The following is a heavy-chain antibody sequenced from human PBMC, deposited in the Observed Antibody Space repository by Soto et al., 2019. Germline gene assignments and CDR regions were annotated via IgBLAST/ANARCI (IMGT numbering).Heavy chain of an antibody. CDR3: ARLQYTVVTPIDM. V-gene: IGHV4-59*01. Sequence: QVQLQESGPGLVKPSETLSLTCTVPGGSISNYYWTWIRQFPGKRLEWIAHIHNSGNTNSNPSLKRRVTISMDTAKNQIPLRLTSVTAADTAMYYCARLQYTVVTPIDMWGQGTMVTVSS. CDR2: IHNSGNT. D-gene: IGHD2-21*02. J-gene: IGHJ3*02. CDR1: GGSISNYY.